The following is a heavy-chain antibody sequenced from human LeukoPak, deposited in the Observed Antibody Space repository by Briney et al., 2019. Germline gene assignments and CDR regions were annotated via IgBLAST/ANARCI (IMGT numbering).Heavy chain of an antibody. CDR1: GYSISSGYY. CDR2: IYHRGST. J-gene: IGHJ4*02. D-gene: IGHD3-3*01. V-gene: IGHV4-38-2*02. Sequence: SGALSLTCTVSGYSISSGYYWGWIRQPPGKGLEWFGSIYHRGSTYYDPSLKSRVTISVDTSTHPVSLTLSTVTAAHTAVYYCARSQTYYDFWSGYQYFDYLGQGRLLTVSS. CDR3: ARSQTYYDFWSGYQYFDY.